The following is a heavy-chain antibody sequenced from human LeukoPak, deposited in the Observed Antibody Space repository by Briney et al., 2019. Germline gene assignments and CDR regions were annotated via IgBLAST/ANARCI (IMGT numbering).Heavy chain of an antibody. D-gene: IGHD3-22*01. CDR2: IYYSGST. J-gene: IGHJ4*02. CDR3: ARGEYYYDSSGYRY. V-gene: IGHV4-30-4*08. CDR1: GGSISSGDYY. Sequence: SQTLSLTCTVSGGSISSGDYYWSWIRQPPGKGLEWIGYIYYSGSTYYNPSLKSRVTISVDTSKNQFSLKLSSVTAADTAVYYCARGEYYYDSSGYRYWGRGTLVTVSS.